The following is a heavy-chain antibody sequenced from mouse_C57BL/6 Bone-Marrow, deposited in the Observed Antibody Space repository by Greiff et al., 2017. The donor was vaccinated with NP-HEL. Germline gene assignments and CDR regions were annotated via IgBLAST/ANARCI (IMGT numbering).Heavy chain of an antibody. V-gene: IGHV1-81*01. CDR3: AIEYGRAY. CDR1: GYTFTSYG. CDR2: IYPRSGNT. D-gene: IGHD5-1*01. J-gene: IGHJ3*01. Sequence: QVHVKQSGAELARPGASVKLSCKASGYTFTSYGISWVKQRTGQGLEWIGEIYPRSGNTYYNEKFKGKATLTADKSSSTAYMELRSLTSEDSAVYFCAIEYGRAYGGQGTLVTVSA.